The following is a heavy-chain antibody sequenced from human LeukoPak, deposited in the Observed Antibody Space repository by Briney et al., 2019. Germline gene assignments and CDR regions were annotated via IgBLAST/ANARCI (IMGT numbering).Heavy chain of an antibody. J-gene: IGHJ4*02. CDR2: IYSGGST. CDR1: GFTVSSNY. Sequence: GGSLRLSCAASGFTVSSNYMSWGRQAPGKGLEWVSVIYSGGSTYYAGSVKGRFTISRDNSKNTLYLQMNSLRAEDTAVYYCARAGGARRYFDYWGQGTLVTVSS. CDR3: ARAGGARRYFDY. D-gene: IGHD3-10*01. V-gene: IGHV3-53*01.